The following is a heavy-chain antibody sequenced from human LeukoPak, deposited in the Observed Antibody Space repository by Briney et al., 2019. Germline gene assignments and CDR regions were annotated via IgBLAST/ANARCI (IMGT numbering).Heavy chain of an antibody. D-gene: IGHD3-10*01. Sequence: GGSLRLSCAASGFTFSDAWLSWVRQAPGKGLEWVGRIKRKTAGGTIDYAAPVKGRFTISRDDSKNTLYLQMNSLKTEDTAVYYCTSEYGVFAFDIWGLGTMVTVPS. J-gene: IGHJ3*02. CDR1: GFTFSDAW. CDR2: IKRKTAGGTI. CDR3: TSEYGVFAFDI. V-gene: IGHV3-15*01.